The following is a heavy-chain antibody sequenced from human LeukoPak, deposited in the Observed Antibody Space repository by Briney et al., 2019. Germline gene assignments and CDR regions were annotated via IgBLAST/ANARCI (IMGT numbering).Heavy chain of an antibody. Sequence: GESLKISCKGSGYSFTSYWIGWVRQMPGKGLEWMGIIYPGDSDTRYSPSFQGQVTISADKSISTDYLEWSSLKASDTAMYYCARRVYANAFDIWGQGTMVTVSS. CDR3: ARRVYANAFDI. D-gene: IGHD2-8*01. J-gene: IGHJ3*02. CDR1: GYSFTSYW. V-gene: IGHV5-51*01. CDR2: IYPGDSDT.